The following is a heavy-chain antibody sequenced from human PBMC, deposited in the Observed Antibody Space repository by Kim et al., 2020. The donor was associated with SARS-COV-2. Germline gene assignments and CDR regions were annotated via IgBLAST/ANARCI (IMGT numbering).Heavy chain of an antibody. CDR3: ANEDYIRCLDSFGQ. V-gene: IGHV3-21*01. CDR2: ISVVVDHT. J-gene: IGHJ1*01. CDR1: GSTFSSYS. D-gene: IGHD3-3*01. Sequence: GGSLRLSCAASGSTFSSYSMNWIRQAPGKGLEWVSSISVVVDHTNYADSVRGRFTISRDNAKNALFLQMNSLRVEDTALYYCANEDYIRCLDSFGQGGQG.